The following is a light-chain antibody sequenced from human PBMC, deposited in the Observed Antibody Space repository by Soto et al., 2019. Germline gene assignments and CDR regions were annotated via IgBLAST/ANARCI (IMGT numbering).Light chain of an antibody. CDR1: KSDVGGYNY. CDR2: EVS. J-gene: IGLJ1*01. V-gene: IGLV2-14*01. Sequence: QSALTQPASVSGSPGQSITISCTGNKSDVGGYNYVSWYQHHPGKAPKLMIYEVSHRPSGVSNRFSGSKSGNTASLTISGRQVEDEADYYCNSYVRGDTLLVGTGTKLTVL. CDR3: NSYVRGDTLL.